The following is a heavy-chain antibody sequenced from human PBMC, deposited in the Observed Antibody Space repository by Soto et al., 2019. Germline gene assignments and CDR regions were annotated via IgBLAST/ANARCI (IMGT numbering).Heavy chain of an antibody. Sequence: GGSLRLSCAASGFTFSSYAMSWVRQAPGKGLEWVSAISGSGGSTYYADSVKGRFTISRDNSKNTLYLQMNSLRAEDTAVYYCAKGSDSSGYKTNGPFDYWGQGTLVTVSS. CDR3: AKGSDSSGYKTNGPFDY. D-gene: IGHD3-22*01. J-gene: IGHJ4*02. V-gene: IGHV3-23*01. CDR2: ISGSGGST. CDR1: GFTFSSYA.